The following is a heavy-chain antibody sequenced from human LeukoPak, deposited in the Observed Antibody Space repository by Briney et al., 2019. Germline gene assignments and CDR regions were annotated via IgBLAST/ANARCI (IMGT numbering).Heavy chain of an antibody. Sequence: ASVKVSCKASGYTFTSYGISWVRQAPGQGLEWMGWISGYNGNTNYAQKFQGRVTMTTDTSTSTAYMELRSLRSEDAAVYYCARDLGDIVVIPAAFTLPWGQGTLVTVSS. V-gene: IGHV1-18*01. CDR3: ARDLGDIVVIPAAFTLP. D-gene: IGHD2-2*01. J-gene: IGHJ5*02. CDR2: ISGYNGNT. CDR1: GYTFTSYG.